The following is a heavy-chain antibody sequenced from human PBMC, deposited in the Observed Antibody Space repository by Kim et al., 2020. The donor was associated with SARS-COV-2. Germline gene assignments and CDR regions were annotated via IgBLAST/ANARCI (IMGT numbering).Heavy chain of an antibody. J-gene: IGHJ4*02. CDR3: VRGFGIVAY. V-gene: IGHV3-64D*06. CDR1: GFTFSSYA. CDR2: ICSNGGST. Sequence: GGSLRLSCSASGFTFSSYAMHWVRQAPGKGLEYVSAICSNGGSTYYADSVKGRFTISRDNSKNTLYLQMSSLRAEDTAVYYCVRGFGIVAYWGQGTLVTVSS. D-gene: IGHD1-26*01.